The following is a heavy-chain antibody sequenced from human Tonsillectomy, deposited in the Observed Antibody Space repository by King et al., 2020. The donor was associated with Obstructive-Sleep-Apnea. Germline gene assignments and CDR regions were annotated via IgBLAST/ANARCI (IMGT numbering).Heavy chain of an antibody. CDR3: TREMYYYDSSGYYLWFDY. J-gene: IGHJ4*02. Sequence: VQLVESGGGLVQPGRSLRLSCTASGFTFGDYAMSWFRQAPGKGLEWVGFIRGKAYGGTTEYAASVKGRFTISRDDSKSIAYLQMNSLKTEDTAVYYCTREMYYYDSSGYYLWFDYWGQGTLVTVSS. D-gene: IGHD3-22*01. CDR1: GFTFGDYA. CDR2: IRGKAYGGTT. V-gene: IGHV3-49*03.